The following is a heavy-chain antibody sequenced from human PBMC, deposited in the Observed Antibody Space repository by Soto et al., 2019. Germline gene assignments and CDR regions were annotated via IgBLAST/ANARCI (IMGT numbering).Heavy chain of an antibody. CDR1: GYTFTGYY. Sequence: QVQLVQSGAEVKKPGASVKVSCKASGYTFTGYYMHWVRQAPGQGLEWMGWINPNSGGTNYAQKVQGWVTMTRDTSISTAYMELSRLRADDTAVYYCARGAGLELRYYYYYYMDVWGKGTTVTVSS. D-gene: IGHD1-7*01. CDR3: ARGAGLELRYYYYYYMDV. CDR2: INPNSGGT. V-gene: IGHV1-2*04. J-gene: IGHJ6*03.